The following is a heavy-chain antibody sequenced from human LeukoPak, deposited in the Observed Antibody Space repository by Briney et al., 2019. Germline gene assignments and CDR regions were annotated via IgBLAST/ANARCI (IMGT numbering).Heavy chain of an antibody. CDR1: GFTFSSYA. CDR3: ARDLLAIAVAGAQMDY. Sequence: GGSLRLSCAASGFTFSSYAMSWVRQAPGKGLEWISASSGRGGSTYYADSVKGRFTISRDNAKNSLYLQMNSLRAEDTAVYYCARDLLAIAVAGAQMDYWGQGTLVTVSS. J-gene: IGHJ4*02. CDR2: SSGRGGST. V-gene: IGHV3-23*01. D-gene: IGHD6-19*01.